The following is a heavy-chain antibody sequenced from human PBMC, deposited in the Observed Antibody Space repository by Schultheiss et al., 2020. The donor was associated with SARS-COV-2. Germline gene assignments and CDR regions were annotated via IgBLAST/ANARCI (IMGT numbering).Heavy chain of an antibody. CDR2: INPSGGST. D-gene: IGHD1-26*01. CDR3: ARGGSIVGATVGFDY. Sequence: ASVKVSCKASGYTFTSYYMHWVRQAPGQGLEWMGIINPSGGSTSYAQKFQGRVTMTRDTSTSTVYMELSSLRSEDTAVYYCARGGSIVGATVGFDYWGQGTLVTVSS. J-gene: IGHJ4*02. CDR1: GYTFTSYY. V-gene: IGHV1-46*01.